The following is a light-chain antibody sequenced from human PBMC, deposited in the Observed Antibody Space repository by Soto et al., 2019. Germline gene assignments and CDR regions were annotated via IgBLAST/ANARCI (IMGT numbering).Light chain of an antibody. CDR2: DAS. J-gene: IGKJ4*01. CDR3: QQYNSYPLT. Sequence: DIQMTQSPSTLAASLGDRVTIACRASQSVNSFLAWYQQKPGNAPKLLIFDASNLPSGVPSRFRGSGSGTEFTLTISSLQPDDFETYYCQQYNSYPLTFSGGTKVDIK. V-gene: IGKV1-5*01. CDR1: QSVNSF.